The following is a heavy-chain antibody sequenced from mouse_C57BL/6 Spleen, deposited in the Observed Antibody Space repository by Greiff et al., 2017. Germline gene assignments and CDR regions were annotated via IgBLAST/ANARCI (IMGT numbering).Heavy chain of an antibody. CDR2: ISDGGSYT. J-gene: IGHJ2*01. CDR3: AREGERGRGYYFDY. V-gene: IGHV5-4*01. Sequence: DVMLVESGGGLVKPGGSLKLSCAASGFTFSSYAMSWVRQTPEQRLEWVATISDGGSYTYYPDNVKGRFTIPRDNAKNNLYLQMSQLKSEDTAVYYCAREGERGRGYYFDYWGQGTTLTVSS. CDR1: GFTFSSYA. D-gene: IGHD3-3*01.